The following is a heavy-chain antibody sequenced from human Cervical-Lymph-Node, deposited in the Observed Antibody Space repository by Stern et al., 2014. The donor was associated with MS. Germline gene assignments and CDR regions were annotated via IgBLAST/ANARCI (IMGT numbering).Heavy chain of an antibody. V-gene: IGHV3-9*01. CDR3: AKGSGGSGYYPVALDY. Sequence: VQLVQSGGGLVQPGRSLRLSCAASGFTFDAYPMHWVRHAPGQGLAWVSGITWNSVGIGYAYSVKGRFTISRDNAKNSLYLQMNSLRGDDTALYYCAKGSGGSGYYPVALDYWGQGTLVTVSS. D-gene: IGHD3-3*01. J-gene: IGHJ4*02. CDR2: ITWNSVGI. CDR1: GFTFDAYP.